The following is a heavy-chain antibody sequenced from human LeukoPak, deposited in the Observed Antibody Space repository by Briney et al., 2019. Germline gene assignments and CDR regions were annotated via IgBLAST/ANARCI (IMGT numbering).Heavy chain of an antibody. V-gene: IGHV3-74*03. CDR2: IDEGGTNA. Sequence: GGSLILSCAASGFSFSNNWMHWVRQVPGKGLVWVSRIDEGGTNAMYADSVKGRFSISKDNAKNTVNLQMNSLRAEDTGVYYCIRDEALWRLDYWGQGTLVTVSS. D-gene: IGHD2-21*01. J-gene: IGHJ4*02. CDR3: IRDEALWRLDY. CDR1: GFSFSNNW.